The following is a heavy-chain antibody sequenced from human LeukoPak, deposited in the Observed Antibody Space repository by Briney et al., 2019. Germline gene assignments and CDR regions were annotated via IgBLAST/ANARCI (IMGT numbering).Heavy chain of an antibody. CDR1: GGSISSSSYY. J-gene: IGHJ5*02. Sequence: SETLSLTCTVSGGSISSSSYYWGWIRQPPGKGLEWIGSIYYSGSTYYNPSLKSRVTISVDTSKNQFSLKLSSVTAADTAVYYCARDERPSYCSGGSCYFGWFDPWGQGTLVTVSS. V-gene: IGHV4-39*07. CDR2: IYYSGST. D-gene: IGHD2-15*01. CDR3: ARDERPSYCSGGSCYFGWFDP.